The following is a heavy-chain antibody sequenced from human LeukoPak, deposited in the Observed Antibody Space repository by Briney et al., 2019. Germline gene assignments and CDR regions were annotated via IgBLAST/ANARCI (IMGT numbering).Heavy chain of an antibody. CDR2: IWYDGSNK. Sequence: SGGSLRLSCAASGFTFSSYGMHWVRQAPGKGLEWVAVIWYDGSNKYYADSVKGRFTISRDNSKNTLYLQMNSLRAEDTAVYYCARDGRYYDSSGYYYVMDYWGQGTLVTVSS. J-gene: IGHJ4*02. V-gene: IGHV3-30*19. CDR1: GFTFSSYG. D-gene: IGHD3-22*01. CDR3: ARDGRYYDSSGYYYVMDY.